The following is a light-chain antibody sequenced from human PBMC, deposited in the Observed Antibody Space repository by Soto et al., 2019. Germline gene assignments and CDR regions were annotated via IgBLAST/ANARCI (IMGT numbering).Light chain of an antibody. V-gene: IGKV3-11*01. J-gene: IGKJ4*01. CDR3: QQRSSWLT. CDR1: QSVGSY. Sequence: EIVLTQSPVTLSLSPGERATLSCRASQSVGSYLAWYQQQPGQAPRLLIYDASNRATGIPARFSGSGSGTDFTLTISSLEPEDFAVYYCQQRSSWLTFGGGTKAEIK. CDR2: DAS.